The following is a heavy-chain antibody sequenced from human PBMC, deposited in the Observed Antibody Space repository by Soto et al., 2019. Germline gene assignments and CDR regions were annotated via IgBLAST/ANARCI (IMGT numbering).Heavy chain of an antibody. CDR2: VYFRGTR. J-gene: IGHJ5*01. CDR3: ARSVYLRGDNYHPDS. D-gene: IGHD3-10*01. V-gene: IGHV4-59*01. CDR1: GASMTAYY. Sequence: QVLLQESGPGLVKPSETLSLSCSVSGASMTAYYWNWIRQSPGKGLEWIGFVYFRGTRNYNPSLKGRVALSIDTSKSQFSLKLTSVTAADTALYYCARSVYLRGDNYHPDSWGHGTLVTVSS.